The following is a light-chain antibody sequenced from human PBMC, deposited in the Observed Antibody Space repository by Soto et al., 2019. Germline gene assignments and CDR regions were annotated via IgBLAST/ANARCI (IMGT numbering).Light chain of an antibody. CDR3: QQGRNGPQIP. J-gene: IGKJ5*01. CDR1: QGVSSY. CDR2: DAS. Sequence: EIVLTQSPATLSLSPGERATLSCRASQGVSSYLAWYQQKPGQAPRLLIYDASNRATGIPARFSGSGPGTTFPLPISSQEPEDFEFFSCQQGRNGPQIPFGKGTRREIK. V-gene: IGKV3D-11*01.